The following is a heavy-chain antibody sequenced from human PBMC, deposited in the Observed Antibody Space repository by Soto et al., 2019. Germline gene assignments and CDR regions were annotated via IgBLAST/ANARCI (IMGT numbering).Heavy chain of an antibody. CDR1: GGSFSGYY. CDR3: ARGSSKAADGFDY. CDR2: INHSGST. V-gene: IGHV4-34*01. Sequence: PSETLSLTCAVYGGSFSGYYWSWIRQPPGEGLEWIGEINHSGSTNYNPSLKSRVTISVDTSKNQFSLKLSSVTAADTAVYYCARGSSKAADGFDYWGQGTLVTVSS. J-gene: IGHJ4*02. D-gene: IGHD6-13*01.